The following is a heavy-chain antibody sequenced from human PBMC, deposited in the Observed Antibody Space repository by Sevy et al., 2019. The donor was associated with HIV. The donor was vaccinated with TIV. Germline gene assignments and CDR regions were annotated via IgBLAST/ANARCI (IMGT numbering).Heavy chain of an antibody. CDR2: ISGSGGST. CDR1: EFIFISYA. V-gene: IGHV3-23*01. Sequence: GGSLRLSCAASEFIFISYAMSWVRQAPGKGLEWVSSISGSGGSTYYAASVRGRFTVSRANTKNMLFLQMESLRAEATAVYAGAKAGLSGFYWGQGTLVTVSS. D-gene: IGHD6-19*01. J-gene: IGHJ4*02. CDR3: AKAGLSGFY.